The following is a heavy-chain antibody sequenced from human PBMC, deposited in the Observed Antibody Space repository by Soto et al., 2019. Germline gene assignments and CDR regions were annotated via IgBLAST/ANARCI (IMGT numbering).Heavy chain of an antibody. V-gene: IGHV3-21*01. CDR3: ARRDYYYYGFDV. CDR2: ISTSSSYI. J-gene: IGHJ6*02. CDR1: GFTFRSYS. Sequence: EVQLVESGGGLVKPGGSLRLSCVASGFTFRSYSMNWVRQAPGKGLEWVSSISTSSSYIYYADSVKGRFTISRDNAKNSLSLQMNSLRAEDTAVYYCARRDYYYYGFDVWGQGTTVTVSS.